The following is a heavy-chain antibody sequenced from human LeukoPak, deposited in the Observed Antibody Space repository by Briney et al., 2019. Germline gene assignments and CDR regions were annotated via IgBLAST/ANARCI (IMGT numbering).Heavy chain of an antibody. CDR3: ANSPKSDY. CDR2: IYSGGTT. D-gene: IGHD1-26*01. Sequence: GGSLRLSCAASGFTVSTNCMTWVRQAPGKGLEWVSTIYSGGTTYYADSVMGRFTISRHNSRNTLYLQMNSLRAEDTAVYYCANSPKSDYWGQGTLVTVSS. V-gene: IGHV3-53*04. CDR1: GFTVSTNC. J-gene: IGHJ4*02.